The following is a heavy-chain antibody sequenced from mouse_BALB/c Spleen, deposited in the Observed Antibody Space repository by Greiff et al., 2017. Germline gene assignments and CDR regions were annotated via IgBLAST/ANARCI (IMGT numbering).Heavy chain of an antibody. CDR3: ARIHYYGY. D-gene: IGHD1-2*01. J-gene: IGHJ2*01. CDR2: IHYSGST. Sequence: ESGPDLVKPSQSLSLTCTVTGYSITSGYSWYWIRQFPGNKLEWMGYIHYSGSTNYNPSLKSRISITRDTSKNQFFLQLNSVTTEDTATYYCARIHYYGYWGQGTTLTVSS. V-gene: IGHV3-1*02. CDR1: GYSITSGYS.